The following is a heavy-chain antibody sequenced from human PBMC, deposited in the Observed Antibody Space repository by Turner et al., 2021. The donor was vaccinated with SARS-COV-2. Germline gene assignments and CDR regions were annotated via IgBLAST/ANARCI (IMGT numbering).Heavy chain of an antibody. J-gene: IGHJ4*02. Sequence: EVQLLESGGGLVQPGGSLRLSCAASGFPFSSYAMSWVRQAPGKGLEWVSAISGRGGRTYYADSVKGRFTISRDNSKNTLYLQMNSLRAEDTAVYYCAKGYDSSGYYSARGGLFCDYWGQGTLVTVSS. CDR3: AKGYDSSGYYSARGGLFCDY. CDR2: ISGRGGRT. CDR1: GFPFSSYA. D-gene: IGHD3-22*01. V-gene: IGHV3-23*01.